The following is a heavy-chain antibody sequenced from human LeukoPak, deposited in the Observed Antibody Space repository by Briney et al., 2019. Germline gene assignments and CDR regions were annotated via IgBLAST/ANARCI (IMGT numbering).Heavy chain of an antibody. CDR2: ISSGGSPI. CDR3: AKSDPYGDSLIEI. Sequence: GGSLRLSCAVSGFTITSWSMNWVRQAPGKGLEWLSYISSGGSPIYYADSVKGRFTISRDNAKNSLYLQMNSLRAEDTAVYYCAKSDPYGDSLIEIWGQGALVTVSS. CDR1: GFTITSWS. V-gene: IGHV3-48*04. D-gene: IGHD4-17*01. J-gene: IGHJ4*02.